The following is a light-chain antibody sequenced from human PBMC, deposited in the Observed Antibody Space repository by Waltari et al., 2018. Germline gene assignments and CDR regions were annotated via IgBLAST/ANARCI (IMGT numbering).Light chain of an antibody. Sequence: SYVLSQTPSVSVAPGKTARITCGGDNIGRKSVHWYQQKPGQAPVLVIYYDTDRPSGIPERCSGSNSGSTATLTISRVEAGDEADYYCQVWDVNSDYVFGTGTKVTVL. CDR2: YDT. V-gene: IGLV3-21*04. CDR1: NIGRKS. J-gene: IGLJ1*01. CDR3: QVWDVNSDYV.